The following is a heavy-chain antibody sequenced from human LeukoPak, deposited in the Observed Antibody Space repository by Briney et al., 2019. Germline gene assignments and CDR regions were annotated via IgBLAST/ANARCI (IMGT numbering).Heavy chain of an antibody. J-gene: IGHJ4*02. Sequence: GGSLRLSCAASRVNVNNYWMHWVRQAPGKGLVWVSRINEDGRVTSYAGSVRGRFTISRDSVENTLHLQMNSLRAEDTAVYYCVKYFGGNSDYWGQGTLVTVSS. D-gene: IGHD4-23*01. V-gene: IGHV3-74*01. CDR3: VKYFGGNSDY. CDR2: INEDGRVT. CDR1: RVNVNNYW.